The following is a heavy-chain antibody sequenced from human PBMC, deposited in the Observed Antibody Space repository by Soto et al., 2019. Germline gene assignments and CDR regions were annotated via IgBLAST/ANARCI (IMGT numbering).Heavy chain of an antibody. CDR3: GRNFDRVPLGAFDV. J-gene: IGHJ3*01. V-gene: IGHV4-34*02. D-gene: IGHD3-9*01. CDR2: ISHRGRT. Sequence: QVQLQQWGAGLLKPSGTLSRTCAVYGGSLSPYYWSWIRQSPEMGLEWSGEISHRGRTNYNPSLRSRVTISVDKSKNQFSLELTSVTAADTALYYCGRNFDRVPLGAFDVWGQGAMVIVSS. CDR1: GGSLSPYY.